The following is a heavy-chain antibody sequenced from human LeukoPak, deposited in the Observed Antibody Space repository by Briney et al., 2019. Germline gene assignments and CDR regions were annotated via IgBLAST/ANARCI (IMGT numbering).Heavy chain of an antibody. V-gene: IGHV1-2*04. J-gene: IGHJ4*02. CDR3: ARVDRGVIDY. Sequence: ASVKVSCKASGYTFTGYYMHWVRQAPGQGLEWMGWINPNTGGTNYAQKFQGWVTMTRDTSISTAYMELNRLKSDDTAMYYRARVDRGVIDYWGQGTLVTVSS. CDR1: GYTFTGYY. D-gene: IGHD3-10*01. CDR2: INPNTGGT.